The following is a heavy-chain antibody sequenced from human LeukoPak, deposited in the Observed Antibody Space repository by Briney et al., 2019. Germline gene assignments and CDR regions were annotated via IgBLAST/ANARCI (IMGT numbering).Heavy chain of an antibody. D-gene: IGHD5-24*01. CDR3: ARGQMATIEYYFDY. Sequence: SETLSLTCTVSGGSISSSSYYWGWIRQPPGKGLEWIGYIYYSGSTNYNPSLKSRVTISVDTSKNQFSLKLSSVTAADTAVYYCARGQMATIEYYFDYWGQGTLVTVSP. CDR1: GGSISSSSYY. J-gene: IGHJ4*02. CDR2: IYYSGST. V-gene: IGHV4-61*05.